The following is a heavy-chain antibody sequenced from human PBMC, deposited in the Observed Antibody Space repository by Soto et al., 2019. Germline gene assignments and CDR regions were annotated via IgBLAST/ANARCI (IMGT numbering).Heavy chain of an antibody. Sequence: EVQLVESGGGLSQPGGSLRLSCAASGFSVSSNYMSWVRQAPGKGLEWVSVIYSGGNTHYADSVKGRFTNSRDNSKNTLHLQMNSLRAEDTAVYYCARDSTWIPHYHYGMDVWGQGTTVTVSS. CDR1: GFSVSSNY. J-gene: IGHJ6*02. V-gene: IGHV3-53*01. CDR3: ARDSTWIPHYHYGMDV. CDR2: IYSGGNT. D-gene: IGHD5-18*01.